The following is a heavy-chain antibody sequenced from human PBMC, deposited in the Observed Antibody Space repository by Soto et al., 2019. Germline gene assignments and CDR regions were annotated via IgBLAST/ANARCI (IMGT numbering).Heavy chain of an antibody. V-gene: IGHV4-61*08. J-gene: IGHJ3*02. CDR3: ARGRSEHREDAFDI. CDR1: GGSIRSGGYY. CDR2: INYSGST. D-gene: IGHD1-26*01. Sequence: PSETLSLTYSVSGGSIRSGGYYWSWIRQHPGKGLEWIGYINYSGSTNYNPSLKSRVTISVDTSKNQFSLKLSSVTAADTAVYYCARGRSEHREDAFDIWGQGTMVTVS.